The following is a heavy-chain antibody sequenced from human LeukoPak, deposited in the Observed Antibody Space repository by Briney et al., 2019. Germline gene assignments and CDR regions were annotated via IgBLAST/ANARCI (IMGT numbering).Heavy chain of an antibody. CDR2: IYTSGST. CDR3: ARGLYYDYVWGSYRYYWFDP. V-gene: IGHV4-4*07. Sequence: SKTLSLTCTVSGGSISSYYWSWIRQPAGKGLEWIGRIYTSGSTNYNPSLKSRVTMSVDTSKNQFSLKLSSVTAADTAVYYCARGLYYDYVWGSYRYYWFDPWGQGTLVTVSS. D-gene: IGHD3-16*02. J-gene: IGHJ5*02. CDR1: GGSISSYY.